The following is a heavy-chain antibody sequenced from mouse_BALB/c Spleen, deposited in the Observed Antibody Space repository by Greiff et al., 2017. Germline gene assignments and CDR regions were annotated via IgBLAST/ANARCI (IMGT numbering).Heavy chain of an antibody. CDR2: ISSGGGST. CDR1: GFAFSSYD. Sequence: EVQLVESGGGLVKPGGSLKLSCAASGFAFSSYDMSWVRQTPEKRLEWVAYISSGGGSTYYPDTVKGRFTISRDNAKNTLYLQMSSLKSEDTAMYYCARHGRDYGSSPFDYWGQGTTLTVSS. V-gene: IGHV5-12-1*01. D-gene: IGHD1-1*01. CDR3: ARHGRDYGSSPFDY. J-gene: IGHJ2*01.